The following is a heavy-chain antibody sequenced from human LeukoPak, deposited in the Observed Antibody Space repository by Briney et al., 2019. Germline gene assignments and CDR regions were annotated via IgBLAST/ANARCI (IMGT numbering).Heavy chain of an antibody. CDR2: VYYRGST. J-gene: IGHJ4*02. V-gene: IGHV4-39*07. CDR1: GFTFSSYW. D-gene: IGHD3-10*01. Sequence: PGGSLRLSCAASGFTFSSYWMSWVRQPPGKGLEWIGSVYYRGSTYYSPSLKSRVTISVDTSNNQFSLTLTSVTAADTAVYYCVRDRTYGTDYWGQGTLVTVSS. CDR3: VRDRTYGTDY.